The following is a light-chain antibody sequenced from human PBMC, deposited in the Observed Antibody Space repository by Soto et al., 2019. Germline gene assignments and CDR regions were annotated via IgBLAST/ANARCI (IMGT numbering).Light chain of an antibody. Sequence: DIQMTQSPPSLCVSVGDRVTITCQASQDISNYLHWYQQKPGKGPKLLIYDVYNLESAVPPRFSGGGSGTEFTITISSLQPDDFATYYCQPYNSYLWTFGQVTKVDIK. J-gene: IGKJ1*01. CDR3: QPYNSYLWT. CDR2: DVY. CDR1: QDISNY. V-gene: IGKV1-5*01.